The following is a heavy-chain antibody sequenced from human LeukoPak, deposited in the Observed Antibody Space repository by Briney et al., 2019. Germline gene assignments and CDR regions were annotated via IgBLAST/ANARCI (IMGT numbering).Heavy chain of an antibody. CDR1: GGSISSGGYS. D-gene: IGHD7-27*01. V-gene: IGHV4-30-2*01. J-gene: IGHJ6*02. Sequence: PSETLSLTCAVSGGSISSGGYSWSWIRQPPWKGLEWIGYIYHSGSTYYNPSLKSRVTISVDRSKNQFSLKLSSVTAADTAVYYCARSDWGRYGMDVWGQGTTVTVSS. CDR3: ARSDWGRYGMDV. CDR2: IYHSGST.